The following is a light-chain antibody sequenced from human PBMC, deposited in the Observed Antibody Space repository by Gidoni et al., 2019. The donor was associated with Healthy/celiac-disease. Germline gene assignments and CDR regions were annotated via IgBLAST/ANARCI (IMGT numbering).Light chain of an antibody. CDR3: QQYYSYPPYT. V-gene: IGKV1-8*01. Sequence: IRMTQSPSSFSASTGDRVTITCRASQGISSYLAWYQQKPGKAPKLLIYAASTLQSGVPSRFSGSGSGTDFTLTISCLQSEDFATYYCQQYYSYPPYTFGQGTKLEIK. CDR2: AAS. J-gene: IGKJ2*01. CDR1: QGISSY.